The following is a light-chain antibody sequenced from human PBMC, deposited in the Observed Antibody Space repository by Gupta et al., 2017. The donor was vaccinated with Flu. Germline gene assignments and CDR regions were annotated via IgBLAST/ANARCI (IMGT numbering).Light chain of an antibody. CDR3: QSYGSSTMGV. V-gene: IGLV6-57*01. CDR1: SGSIANNY. CDR2: EDD. J-gene: IGLJ3*02. Sequence: NFMLTQPHSVSESPGKTVTISCTRSSGSIANNYVQWYQQRPGSSPTTVIYEDDQRPSGVPDRFSGSIDSSSNSASLTISGLKTEDEADYYCQSYGSSTMGVFGGRTKLTVL.